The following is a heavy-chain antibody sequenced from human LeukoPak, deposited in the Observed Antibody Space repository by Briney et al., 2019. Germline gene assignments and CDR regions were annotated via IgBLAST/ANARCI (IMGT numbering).Heavy chain of an antibody. CDR3: ARERRYDFWSGFFDY. CDR1: GGSITSINYY. V-gene: IGHV4-61*01. D-gene: IGHD3-3*01. Sequence: SETLSLTCTVSGGSITSINYYWGWIRQPPGKGLEWIGYIYYSGSTNYNPSLKSRVTISVDTSKNQFSLKLSSVTAADTAVYYCARERRYDFWSGFFDYWGQGTLVTVSS. CDR2: IYYSGST. J-gene: IGHJ4*02.